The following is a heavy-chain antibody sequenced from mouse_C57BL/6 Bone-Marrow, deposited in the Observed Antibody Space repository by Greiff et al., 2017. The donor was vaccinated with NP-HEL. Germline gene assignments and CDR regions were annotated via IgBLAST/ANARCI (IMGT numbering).Heavy chain of an antibody. Sequence: EVNVVESGGGLVKPGGSLKLSCAASGFTFSSYAMSWVRQTPEKRLEWVATISDGGSYTYYPDNVKGRFTISRDNAKNNLYLQMSHLKSEDTAMYYCARGPLSGYFDYWGQGTTLTVSS. CDR3: ARGPLSGYFDY. CDR2: ISDGGSYT. J-gene: IGHJ2*01. D-gene: IGHD3-2*02. V-gene: IGHV5-4*03. CDR1: GFTFSSYA.